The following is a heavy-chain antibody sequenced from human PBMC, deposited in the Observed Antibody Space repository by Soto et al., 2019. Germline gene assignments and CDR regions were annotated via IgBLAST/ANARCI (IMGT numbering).Heavy chain of an antibody. Sequence: PSQTLSLTCAISGDSVSSNSAVLNWIRQSPSRGLEWLGRTYYRSKWYNDYTVSVKSRITINPDTSKNQFSLQLNSVTPEDTAVYYCARGAYGSGNGHFDYWGQGTLVTVSS. D-gene: IGHD3-10*01. CDR3: ARGAYGSGNGHFDY. CDR1: GDSVSSNSAV. CDR2: TYYRSKWYN. V-gene: IGHV6-1*01. J-gene: IGHJ4*02.